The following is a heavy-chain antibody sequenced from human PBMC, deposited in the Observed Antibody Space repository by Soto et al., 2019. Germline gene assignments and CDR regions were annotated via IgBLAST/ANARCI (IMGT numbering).Heavy chain of an antibody. D-gene: IGHD4-17*01. J-gene: IGHJ4*02. Sequence: VLLLQSGSEVKKAGSSVKVSCKASGDAFKSYAIHWVRQAPGQGLEYMGRIIPSYDRTKYAQKFQGRLTLTADMYTSTVYMELSSLRSEDTAVYYCARDPTNDYGDDTFDYWGQGTKVIFSS. V-gene: IGHV1-69*06. CDR2: IIPSYDRT. CDR1: GDAFKSYA. CDR3: ARDPTNDYGDDTFDY.